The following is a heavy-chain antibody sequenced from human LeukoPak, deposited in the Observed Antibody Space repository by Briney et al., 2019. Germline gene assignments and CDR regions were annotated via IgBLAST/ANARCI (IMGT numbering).Heavy chain of an antibody. V-gene: IGHV4-30-2*01. CDR3: ASSYYGSGIDY. J-gene: IGHJ4*02. Sequence: PSQTLSLTCTVSGGSISSGGYYWSWIRQPPGKGLEWIGYIYHSGSTYYNPSLKSRVTISVDRSKNQFSLKLSSVTAADTAVYYCASSYYGSGIDYWGQGTPVTVSS. CDR2: IYHSGST. D-gene: IGHD3-10*01. CDR1: GGSISSGGYY.